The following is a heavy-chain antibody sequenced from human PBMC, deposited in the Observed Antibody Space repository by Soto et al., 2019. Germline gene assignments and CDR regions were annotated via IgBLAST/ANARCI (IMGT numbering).Heavy chain of an antibody. Sequence: GGSRRLSCAASGFTFSSYAMSWVRQAPGKGLEWVSAISGSGGSTYYADSMRGRFTISRDNAKNAVYLEMNSLRAEDTAAYYCARESEDLTSNFDYWGQGTLVTVSS. V-gene: IGHV3-23*01. CDR3: ARESEDLTSNFDY. CDR2: ISGSGGST. CDR1: GFTFSSYA. J-gene: IGHJ4*02.